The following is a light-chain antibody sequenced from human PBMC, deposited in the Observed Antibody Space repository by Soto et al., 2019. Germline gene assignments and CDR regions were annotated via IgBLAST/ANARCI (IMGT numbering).Light chain of an antibody. Sequence: TLAPDSLVVSLGERATITCKTGRTVLSISNNKNYLAWYQQRPGQPPKLLMYYASTRASGVPDRFIGSGSATEFTLTVAGLQPEDVAVYYCHQYYSSPYSFGQGTRLEI. CDR1: RTVLSISNNKNY. CDR3: HQYYSSPYS. CDR2: YAS. J-gene: IGKJ2*01. V-gene: IGKV4-1*01.